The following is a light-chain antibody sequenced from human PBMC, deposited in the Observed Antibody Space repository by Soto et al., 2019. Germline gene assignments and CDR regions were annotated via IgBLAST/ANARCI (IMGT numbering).Light chain of an antibody. Sequence: EIVLTQSPATLSLSPGERATLSCRASQSFSNYLAWYQQKPGQAPRLLIFNASSRAPGIPARFSGSGSGTDFPLTISSLEPEDFAVYYCQQRSNWPLTFGGGTKVEIK. V-gene: IGKV3-11*01. CDR3: QQRSNWPLT. CDR2: NAS. J-gene: IGKJ4*01. CDR1: QSFSNY.